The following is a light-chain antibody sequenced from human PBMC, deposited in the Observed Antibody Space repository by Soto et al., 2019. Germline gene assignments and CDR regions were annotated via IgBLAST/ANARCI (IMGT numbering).Light chain of an antibody. CDR1: QSVSSY. CDR3: QQRSNWPPLT. CDR2: GAS. V-gene: IGKV3-11*01. Sequence: IVLTQSPATLSLSPGESATLSCRASQSVSSYLAWYQQKPGQAPRLLIYGASNRATGIPARFSGSGSGTDFTLTISSLEPEDFAVYYCQQRSNWPPLTFGGGTKVEIK. J-gene: IGKJ4*01.